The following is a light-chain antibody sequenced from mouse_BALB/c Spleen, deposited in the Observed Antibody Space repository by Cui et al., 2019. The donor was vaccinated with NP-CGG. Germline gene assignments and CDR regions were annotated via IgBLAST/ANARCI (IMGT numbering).Light chain of an antibody. Sequence: QDVVTQESALTTSPGETVTLTCRSSTGAVTTSNYANWVQEKPDYLFTGLIGGTNNRAPGVPARFSGSLIGDKAALTITGAQTEDEAIYFCALWYSNHWVFGGGTKLTVL. CDR3: ALWYSNHWV. CDR1: TGAVTTSNY. CDR2: GTN. V-gene: IGLV1*01. J-gene: IGLJ1*01.